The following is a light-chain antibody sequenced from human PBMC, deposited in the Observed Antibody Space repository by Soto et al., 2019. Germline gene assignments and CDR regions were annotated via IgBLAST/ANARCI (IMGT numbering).Light chain of an antibody. CDR2: EVT. CDR3: NSYAASGNLWV. Sequence: QSALTQPPSASGSPGQSVTISCTGTSSDVGGYNYVSWYQQHPGKAPKLMIYEVTQRPSGVPNRFSGSKSGNTASLTVSGLQAEDEADYYCNSYAASGNLWVCGGGTKLTVL. J-gene: IGLJ3*02. CDR1: SSDVGGYNY. V-gene: IGLV2-8*01.